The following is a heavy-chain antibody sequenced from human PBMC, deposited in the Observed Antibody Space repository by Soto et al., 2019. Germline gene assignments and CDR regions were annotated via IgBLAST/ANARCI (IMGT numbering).Heavy chain of an antibody. CDR1: GGTFSSYA. J-gene: IGHJ4*02. D-gene: IGHD1-26*01. CDR3: AREMLGGGATTHFDY. CDR2: IIPIFGKA. V-gene: IGHV1-69*12. Sequence: QVQLVQSGAEVKKPGSSVKVSCKASGGTFSSYAISWVRQAPGQGLEWMGGIIPIFGKANYAQKVQGRVTITGDESTSTAYMELTSLRSDDTAVYYCAREMLGGGATTHFDYWGQGTLVTVSS.